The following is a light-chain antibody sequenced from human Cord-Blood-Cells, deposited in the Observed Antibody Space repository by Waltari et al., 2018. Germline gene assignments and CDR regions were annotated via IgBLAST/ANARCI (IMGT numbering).Light chain of an antibody. J-gene: IGKJ2*01. V-gene: IGKV3-20*01. CDR2: GVS. CDR3: QQYGSSRYT. CDR1: PSVSSSY. Sequence: EIVLTQSPGTQSLSLGERATLSCRASPSVSSSYLAWYQQTPVQAATLLSYGVSSRATGMPVMFGGCGSGTDFALTISRLEPDDFAVYYCQQYGSSRYTFGQWTKLEIK.